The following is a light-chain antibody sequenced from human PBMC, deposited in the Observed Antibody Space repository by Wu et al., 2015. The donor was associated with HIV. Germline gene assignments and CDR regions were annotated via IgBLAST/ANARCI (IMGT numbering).Light chain of an antibody. CDR1: QTVSSTY. CDR3: QQFGSPPWT. J-gene: IGKJ1*01. CDR2: GVS. Sequence: EIVLTQSPGTLSLSPGERATLSCRASQTVSSTYLAWYQQKPGQAPRLLIYGVSSRATGIPDRFSGSGSETDFTLTISRLEPEDFAVYYCQQFGSPPWTFGQGTKVEIK. V-gene: IGKV3-20*01.